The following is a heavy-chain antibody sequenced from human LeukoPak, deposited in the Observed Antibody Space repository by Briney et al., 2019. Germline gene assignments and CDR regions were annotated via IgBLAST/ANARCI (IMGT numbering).Heavy chain of an antibody. Sequence: GGSLRLSCAASGFTFSTYWMHWVRQAPGKGLVWVSRINSDGSSTSYADSVKGRFTISRDNAKNSLYLQMNSLRAEDTAFYYCTMNTGDSWGQGTLVTVSS. CDR2: INSDGSST. J-gene: IGHJ4*02. D-gene: IGHD7-27*01. V-gene: IGHV3-74*01. CDR1: GFTFSTYW. CDR3: TMNTGDS.